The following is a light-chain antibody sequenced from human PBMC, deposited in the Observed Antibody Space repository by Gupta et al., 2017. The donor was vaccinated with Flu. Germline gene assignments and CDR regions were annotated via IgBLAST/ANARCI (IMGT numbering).Light chain of an antibody. V-gene: IGKV1-39*01. CDR1: QSISSY. Sequence: IQMTQSPSSLSASVGDRVTITCRASQSISSYLNWYQQKPGKAPKFLIYAASSLQRGVPSRFSGRGSGTDFSLTINSRQPEDFAIYYCQQSYSTPLTFGQGTRLEI. J-gene: IGKJ5*01. CDR2: AAS. CDR3: QQSYSTPLT.